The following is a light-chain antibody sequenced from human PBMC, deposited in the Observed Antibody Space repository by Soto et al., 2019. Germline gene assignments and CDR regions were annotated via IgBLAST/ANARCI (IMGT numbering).Light chain of an antibody. Sequence: EIVMTQSPATLSVSPGERATLSCRASQSVSSNLAWYQQKPGQAPRLLIYGPSSRATGIPDRFSGSGSETEFTLTISSLQPDDFATYYCQQYNSYWTFGQGTKV. J-gene: IGKJ1*01. CDR1: QSVSSN. CDR2: GPS. CDR3: QQYNSYWT. V-gene: IGKV3D-15*01.